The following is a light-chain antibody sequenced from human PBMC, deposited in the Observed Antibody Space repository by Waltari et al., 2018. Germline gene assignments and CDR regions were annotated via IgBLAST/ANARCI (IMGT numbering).Light chain of an antibody. CDR1: SSDIGAYDY. CDR2: DVT. V-gene: IGLV2-14*03. J-gene: IGLJ2*01. Sequence: QSALTQPASVSGSPGQSITISCIGTSSDIGAYDYVSWYQQPPGKAPKLLIYDVTKVPSWISNLFSGYKSGNTSSLTISGLQTEDEAHYYCSSFTSSTTWFFGGGTKVTVL. CDR3: SSFTSSTTWF.